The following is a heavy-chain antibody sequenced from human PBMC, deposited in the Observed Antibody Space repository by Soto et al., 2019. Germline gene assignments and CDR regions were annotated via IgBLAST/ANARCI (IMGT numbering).Heavy chain of an antibody. Sequence: GGSLRLSCAASGFTFTRYSMNWVRQAPGKGLEWVASISSTTNYIYYGESLKGRLTISRDNAKNSMYLQMNTLRAEDTAVYYCARESEDLSSNLDYWGQGTLVTVSS. CDR2: ISSTTNYI. CDR3: ARESEDLSSNLDY. J-gene: IGHJ4*02. CDR1: GFTFTRYS. V-gene: IGHV3-21*06.